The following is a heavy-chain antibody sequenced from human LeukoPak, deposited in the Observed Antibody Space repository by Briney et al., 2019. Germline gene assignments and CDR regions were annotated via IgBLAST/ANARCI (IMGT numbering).Heavy chain of an antibody. V-gene: IGHV6-1*01. CDR1: GGSVSSTSAT. D-gene: IGHD5-18*01. CDR2: TYYRSKWFH. Sequence: SQTLSLTCAISGGSVSSTSATWNWIRQSASRGLEWLGRTYYRSKWFHDYAASVKSRITIKADTSKNQFSLLLSSVTPDDTAVYYCARGGGYSYGYLSDYWGQGTLVTVSS. J-gene: IGHJ4*02. CDR3: ARGGGYSYGYLSDY.